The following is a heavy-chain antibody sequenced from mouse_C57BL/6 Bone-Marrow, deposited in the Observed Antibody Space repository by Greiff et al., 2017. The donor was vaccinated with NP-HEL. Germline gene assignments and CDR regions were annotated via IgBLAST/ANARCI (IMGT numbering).Heavy chain of an antibody. CDR1: GYTFTSYG. D-gene: IGHD1-1*01. J-gene: IGHJ2*01. CDR3: ARGRYGSTDY. V-gene: IGHV1-81*01. CDR2: IYPRSGNT. Sequence: QVQLKQSGAELARPGASVKLSCKASGYTFTSYGISWVKQRTGQGLEWIGEIYPRSGNTYYNEKFKGKATLTADKSSSTAYMELRSLTSEDSAVYFCARGRYGSTDYWGQGTTLTVSS.